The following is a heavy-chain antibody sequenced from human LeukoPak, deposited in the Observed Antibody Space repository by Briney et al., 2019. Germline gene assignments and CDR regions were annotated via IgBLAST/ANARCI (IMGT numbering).Heavy chain of an antibody. CDR1: GGSISSYY. D-gene: IGHD5-18*01. J-gene: IGHJ4*02. V-gene: IGHV4-59*01. CDR2: IYYSGST. Sequence: SETLSLTCTVSGGSISSYYWSWIRQPPGKGLEWIGYIYYSGSTNYIPSLKSRVTISVDTSKNQFSLKLSSVTAADTAVYYCARETDDSYDSFDYWGQGTLVTVSS. CDR3: ARETDDSYDSFDY.